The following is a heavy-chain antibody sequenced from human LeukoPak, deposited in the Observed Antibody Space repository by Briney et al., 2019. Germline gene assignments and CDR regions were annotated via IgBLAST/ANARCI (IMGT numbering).Heavy chain of an antibody. V-gene: IGHV1-69*05. CDR2: IIPIFGTA. CDR1: GGTFSSYA. D-gene: IGHD3/OR15-3a*01. Sequence: GSSVKVSCKASGGTFSSYAISWVRQAPGQGLEWMGGIIPIFGTANYAQKFQGRVTITTDESTSTAYMELSSLRSEDTAVYYCANTSMDWKSATFYYYYYMDVWGKGTTVTVSS. J-gene: IGHJ6*03. CDR3: ANTSMDWKSATFYYYYYMDV.